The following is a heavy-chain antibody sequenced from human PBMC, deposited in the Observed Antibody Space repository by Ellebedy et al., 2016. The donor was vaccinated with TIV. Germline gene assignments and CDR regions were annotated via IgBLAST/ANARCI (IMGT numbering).Heavy chain of an antibody. CDR3: AKGLGCSGGDCYSGHAFDI. Sequence: PGGSLRLSCAASGFTASGFTFSSYAMAWVRQAPGKGLEWVSAISDSGGATYYADSVKGRFTISRDNSKNTLFLQMNSLRAEDTAVYYCAKGLGCSGGDCYSGHAFDIWGQGTMVTVSS. CDR2: ISDSGGAT. D-gene: IGHD2-15*01. V-gene: IGHV3-23*01. J-gene: IGHJ3*02. CDR1: GFTFSSYA.